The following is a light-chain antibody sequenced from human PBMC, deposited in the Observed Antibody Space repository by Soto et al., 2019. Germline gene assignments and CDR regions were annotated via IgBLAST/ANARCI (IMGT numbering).Light chain of an antibody. J-gene: IGKJ2*01. CDR2: AAS. V-gene: IGKV1-39*01. CDR3: QQSFNVPMFT. CDR1: RTIRHS. Sequence: DIQMTQSPSSLSASVGDRVTITCRASRTIRHSLNWYQHKPGQAPKLLIYAASTLQSGVPSRFSGSGSGTDFTLTISSLQPEDFATYYCQQSFNVPMFTFGQETKLDI.